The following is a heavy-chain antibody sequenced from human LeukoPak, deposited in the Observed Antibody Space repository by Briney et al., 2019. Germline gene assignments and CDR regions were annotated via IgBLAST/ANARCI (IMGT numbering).Heavy chain of an antibody. Sequence: PSETLSLACTVSGSISSYYWSWIRQPPGKGLEWIGYIYTSGTTNYNPSLKSRVTISVDTSKNQFSLDLSSVTAADSAVYYCARQKWTSASCLSKNAFDVWGQRTMVTVSS. D-gene: IGHD2-2*01. CDR2: IYTSGTT. CDR3: ARQKWTSASCLSKNAFDV. V-gene: IGHV4-4*09. CDR1: GSISSYY. J-gene: IGHJ3*01.